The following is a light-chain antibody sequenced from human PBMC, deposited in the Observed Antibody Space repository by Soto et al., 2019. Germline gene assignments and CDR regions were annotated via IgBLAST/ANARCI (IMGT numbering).Light chain of an antibody. J-gene: IGKJ5*01. CDR1: QSVDIN. V-gene: IGKV3-15*01. CDR2: GAS. CDR3: QQHNNWPPIT. Sequence: EIGLTQSPDALSLRPLYRVTLSCRISQSVDINLAWYQQRAGQAPRLLVYGASTKATDMPGRFSGRGSGTEFTLTISSLQSEDFAVYYCQQHNNWPPITFGQGTRLENK.